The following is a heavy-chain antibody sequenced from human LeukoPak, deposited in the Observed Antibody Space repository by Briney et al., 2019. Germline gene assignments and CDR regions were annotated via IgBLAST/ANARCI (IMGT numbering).Heavy chain of an antibody. D-gene: IGHD5-12*01. J-gene: IGHJ4*02. Sequence: SETLSLTCTVSGGSINSYYWSWIRQPPGKGLEWIGYISYSGSTNYNPSLKSRVTISVDTSKSQFSLKLNSVTAADTAVYYCARQSQYSGSQAPDYWGQGTLVTVSS. CDR2: ISYSGST. CDR1: GGSINSYY. CDR3: ARQSQYSGSQAPDY. V-gene: IGHV4-59*08.